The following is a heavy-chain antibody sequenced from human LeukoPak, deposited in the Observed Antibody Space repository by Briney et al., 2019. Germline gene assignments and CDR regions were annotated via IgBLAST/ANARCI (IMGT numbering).Heavy chain of an antibody. V-gene: IGHV1-2*02. D-gene: IGHD4-23*01. Sequence: ASVKVSCNASGYTFTGYYMDWVRDAPGQGHEWMGWINPNSGGTNYAQKFQGRVTMTRDTSISTAYMELSRLRSDDTAVYYCARDFGGTVVKNWGQGTLVTVSS. CDR3: ARDFGGTVVKN. J-gene: IGHJ4*02. CDR1: GYTFTGYY. CDR2: INPNSGGT.